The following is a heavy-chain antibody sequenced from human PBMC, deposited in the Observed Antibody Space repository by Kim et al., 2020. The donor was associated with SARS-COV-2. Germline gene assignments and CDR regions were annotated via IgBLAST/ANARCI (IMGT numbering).Heavy chain of an antibody. CDR1: GGSISSGGYY. CDR2: IYYSGST. Sequence: SETLSLTCTVSGGSISSGGYYWSWIRQHPGKGLEWIGYIYYSGSTYYNPTLKSRVTISVDTSKNKFSLKLSSVTAADTAVYYCARALVSWGVIIRHFDYWGKGTRLPVS. V-gene: IGHV4-31*03. J-gene: IGHJ4*02. D-gene: IGHD3-10*01. CDR3: ARALVSWGVIIRHFDY.